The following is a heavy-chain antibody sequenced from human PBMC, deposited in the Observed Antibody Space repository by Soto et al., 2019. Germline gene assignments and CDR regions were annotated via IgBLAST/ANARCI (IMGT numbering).Heavy chain of an antibody. Sequence: QVQLVESGGGVVQPGRSLRLSCAASGFTFSSYGTHWVRQAPGKGLEWVAVISYDGSNKYYVDSVKGRFTISRDNSKNTMYLQMNNLRGEDTAVYYCAKNVPGYTGNNNGMDVWGQGTTVTVSS. CDR1: GFTFSSYG. CDR3: AKNVPGYTGNNNGMDV. CDR2: ISYDGSNK. J-gene: IGHJ6*02. V-gene: IGHV3-30*18. D-gene: IGHD3-10*02.